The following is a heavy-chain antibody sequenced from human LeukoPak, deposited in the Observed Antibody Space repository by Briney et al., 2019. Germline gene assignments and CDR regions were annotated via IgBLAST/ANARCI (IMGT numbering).Heavy chain of an antibody. CDR3: ARAQYYDILTGHNPYYGMDV. Sequence: AGGSLRLSCAASGFTFSSYGMHWVRQAPGKGLEWVAVIWYDGSNKYYADSVKGRFTISRDNSKNTLYLQMNSLRAEDTAVYYCARAQYYDILTGHNPYYGMDVWGKGTTVTVSS. V-gene: IGHV3-33*01. J-gene: IGHJ6*04. D-gene: IGHD3-9*01. CDR1: GFTFSSYG. CDR2: IWYDGSNK.